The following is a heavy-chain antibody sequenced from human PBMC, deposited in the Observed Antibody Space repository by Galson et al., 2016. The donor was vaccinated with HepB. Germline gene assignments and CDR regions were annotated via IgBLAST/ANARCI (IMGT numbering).Heavy chain of an antibody. V-gene: IGHV3-7*03. J-gene: IGHJ4*02. CDR2: IKQEGSEK. Sequence: SLRLSCAGSGFIFSSYWMSWVRQAPGKGLEWVANIKQEGSEKFYVDSLKGRLTISRDNAKNSLFLQMNSLRADDTAVNYCARGRLTMVRGLNGYYLDLWGQGTLVTVSS. CDR3: ARGRLTMVRGLNGYYLDL. D-gene: IGHD3-10*01. CDR1: GFIFSSYW.